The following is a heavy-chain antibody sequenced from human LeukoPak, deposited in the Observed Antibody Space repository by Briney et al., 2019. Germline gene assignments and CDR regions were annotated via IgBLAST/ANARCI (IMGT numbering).Heavy chain of an antibody. Sequence: SETLSLTCTVSGGSISSYYWSWVRQPPGKGLEWIGGINHSGSTNYNPSLKSRVTISVDTSKNQFSLKLSSVTAADTAVYYCARGSYCSGGSCYGPFDYWGQGTLVTVSS. D-gene: IGHD2-15*01. CDR3: ARGSYCSGGSCYGPFDY. J-gene: IGHJ4*02. CDR1: GGSISSYY. CDR2: INHSGST. V-gene: IGHV4-34*01.